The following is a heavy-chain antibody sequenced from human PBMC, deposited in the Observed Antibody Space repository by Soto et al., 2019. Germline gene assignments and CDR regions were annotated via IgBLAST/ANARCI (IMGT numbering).Heavy chain of an antibody. CDR1: GGSISSYY. CDR2: IYYSGST. J-gene: IGHJ4*02. CDR3: ARQRSITIFGVVIMEPFDY. Sequence: QVQLQESGPGLVKPSETLSLTCTVSGGSISSYYWSWIRQPPGKGLEWIGYIYYSGSTNYNPSLKSRVTISVDTSKNQFSLKLSSVTAADTAAYYCARQRSITIFGVVIMEPFDYWGQGTLVTVSS. D-gene: IGHD3-3*01. V-gene: IGHV4-59*08.